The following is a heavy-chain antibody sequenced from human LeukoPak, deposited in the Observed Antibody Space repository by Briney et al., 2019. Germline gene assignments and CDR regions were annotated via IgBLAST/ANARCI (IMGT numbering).Heavy chain of an antibody. CDR1: GGSFSGYY. V-gene: IGHV4-34*01. Sequence: SETLSLTCAVYGGSFSGYYWGWIRQPPGKGLEWIGEINHSGSTNYNPSLKSRLTISVDTSKNQFSLKLSSVTTADTAVYYCARSRTSMVRGVIFRYYMDVWGKGTTVTVSS. CDR2: INHSGST. J-gene: IGHJ6*03. CDR3: ARSRTSMVRGVIFRYYMDV. D-gene: IGHD3-10*01.